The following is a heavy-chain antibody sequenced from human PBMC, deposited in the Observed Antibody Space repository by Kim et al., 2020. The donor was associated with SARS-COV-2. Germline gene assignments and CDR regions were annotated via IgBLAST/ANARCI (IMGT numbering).Heavy chain of an antibody. CDR3: ARDRSGGSGSYYDLGWFDP. V-gene: IGHV3-66*02. D-gene: IGHD3-10*01. Sequence: GGSLRLSCAASGFTVSSNYMSWVRQAPGKGLEWVSVIYSGGSTYYADSVKGRFTISRDNSKNTLYLQMNSLRAEDTAVYYCARDRSGGSGSYYDLGWFDPWGQGTLVTVSS. J-gene: IGHJ5*02. CDR1: GFTVSSNY. CDR2: IYSGGST.